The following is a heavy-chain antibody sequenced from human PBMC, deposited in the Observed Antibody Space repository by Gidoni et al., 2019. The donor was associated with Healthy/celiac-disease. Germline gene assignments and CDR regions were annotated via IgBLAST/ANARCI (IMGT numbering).Heavy chain of an antibody. J-gene: IGHJ3*02. CDR3: ARAERYSYGYGYAFDI. V-gene: IGHV4-61*02. D-gene: IGHD5-18*01. Sequence: QVQLQESGPGLVKPSQTLSLTCTVSGGSISSGSYYWSWIRQPAGKGLEWIGRIYTSGSTNFNPSLKSRVTISVDTSKNQFSLKLSSVTAADTAVYYCARAERYSYGYGYAFDIWGQGTMVTVSS. CDR1: GGSISSGSYY. CDR2: IYTSGST.